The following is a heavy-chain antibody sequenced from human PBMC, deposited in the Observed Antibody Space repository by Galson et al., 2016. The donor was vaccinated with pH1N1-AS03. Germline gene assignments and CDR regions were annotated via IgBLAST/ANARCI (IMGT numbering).Heavy chain of an antibody. CDR1: GFTFCRFG. J-gene: IGHJ4*02. D-gene: IGHD2-15*01. V-gene: IGHV3-48*02. CDR3: ARDGGSGGLYYFEY. CDR2: IGSDSTTM. Sequence: SLSLFCVASGFTFCRFGMSWGVHTSVKALFFCSYIGSDSTTMYYAESVRGRFTISRDNARDSLHLQMNSLRDEDTAIYYCARDGGSGGLYYFEYWGQENPPTASS.